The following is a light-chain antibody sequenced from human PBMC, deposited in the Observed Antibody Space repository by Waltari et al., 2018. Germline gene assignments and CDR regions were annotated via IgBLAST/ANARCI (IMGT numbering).Light chain of an antibody. CDR1: SSEVGVYNP. V-gene: IGLV2-23*02. CDR3: CSYAGRNIWV. J-gene: IGLJ3*02. CDR2: EVI. Sequence: SALTQPASVSGSPGQSITISCTGTSSEVGVYNPASWYQQHPDKAPKLKVYEVIERPSGVSNRFSGSKSGNTASLTISGLQAEDEADYYCCSYAGRNIWVFGGGTKLTVL.